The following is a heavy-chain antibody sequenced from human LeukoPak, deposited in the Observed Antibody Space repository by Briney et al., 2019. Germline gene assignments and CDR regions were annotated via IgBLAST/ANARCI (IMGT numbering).Heavy chain of an antibody. Sequence: GGSLRLSCAASGFTFSSYAMSWVRQAPGKGLEWVSAISGSGGSTYYADSVKGRFTISRDNSKDTLYLQMNSLRAEDTAVYYCAKHIRGYSYGRYFDLWGRGTLVTVSS. CDR1: GFTFSSYA. V-gene: IGHV3-23*01. D-gene: IGHD5-18*01. CDR3: AKHIRGYSYGRYFDL. CDR2: ISGSGGST. J-gene: IGHJ2*01.